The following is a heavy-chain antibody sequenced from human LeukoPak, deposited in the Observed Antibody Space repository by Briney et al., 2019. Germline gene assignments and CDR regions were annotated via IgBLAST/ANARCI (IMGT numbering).Heavy chain of an antibody. CDR2: IYHSGST. CDR3: ARNSSGWFFDY. Sequence: SETLSLTCSVSGGSISSYYWGWIRQPPGKGLEWIGSIYHSGSTTYNPSLKSRVTISADTSKNQFSLKVRSVTAADTAVYYCARNSSGWFFDYWGQGTLVTVSS. V-gene: IGHV4-59*08. J-gene: IGHJ4*02. D-gene: IGHD6-19*01. CDR1: GGSISSYY.